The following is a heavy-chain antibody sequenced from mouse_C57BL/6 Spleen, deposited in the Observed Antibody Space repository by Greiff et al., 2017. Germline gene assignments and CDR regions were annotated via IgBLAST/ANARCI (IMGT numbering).Heavy chain of an antibody. CDR1: EFTFSDYG. CDR3: ARGGLRGYFDV. CDR2: ISSGSSTI. Sequence: EVKLVESGGGLVKPGGSLKLSCAASEFTFSDYGMHWVRQAPEKGLEWVAYISSGSSTIYYADTVKGRFTISRDNAKNTLFLQMTSLRSEDTAMYYCARGGLRGYFDVWGTGTTVTVSS. V-gene: IGHV5-17*01. D-gene: IGHD2-4*01. J-gene: IGHJ1*03.